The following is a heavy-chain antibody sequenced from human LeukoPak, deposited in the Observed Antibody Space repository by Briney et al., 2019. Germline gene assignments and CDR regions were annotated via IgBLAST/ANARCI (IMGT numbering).Heavy chain of an antibody. CDR1: GGSISSYY. CDR2: IYYSGST. D-gene: IGHD5-18*01. V-gene: IGHV4-59*12. J-gene: IGHJ3*02. CDR3: ARDMSSYGAWNAFDI. Sequence: SETLSLTCTVSGGSISSYYWSWIRQPPGKGLEWIGSIYYSGSTYYNPSLKSRVTISVDTSKNQFSLKLSSVTAADTAVYYCARDMSSYGAWNAFDIWGQGTMVTVSS.